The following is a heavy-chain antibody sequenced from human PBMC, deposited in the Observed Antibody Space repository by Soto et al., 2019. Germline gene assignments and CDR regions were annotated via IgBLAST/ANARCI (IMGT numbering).Heavy chain of an antibody. CDR3: ARIVGAATGAPDY. CDR1: GGSVSSGSYY. J-gene: IGHJ4*02. D-gene: IGHD1-26*01. CDR2: IYYSGST. V-gene: IGHV4-61*01. Sequence: NPSETLSLTCTVSGGSVSSGSYYWSWIRQPPGKGLEWIGYIYYSGSTNYNPPLKSRVTISVDTSKNQFSLKLSSVTAADTAVYYCARIVGAATGAPDYWGQGTLVTVSS.